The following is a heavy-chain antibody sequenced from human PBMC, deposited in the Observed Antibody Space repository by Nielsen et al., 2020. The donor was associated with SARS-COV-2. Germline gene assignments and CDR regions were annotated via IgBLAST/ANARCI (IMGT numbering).Heavy chain of an antibody. CDR1: GGSISSSSYY. D-gene: IGHD3-22*01. CDR3: AIRSSGYYNWFDP. V-gene: IGHV4-61*05. Sequence: SETLSLTCTVSGGSISSSSYYWSWIRQPPGKGLEWIGYIYYSGSTNYNPSLKSRVTISVDTSKNQFSLKLSSVTAADTAVYYCAIRSSGYYNWFDPWGQGTLVTVSS. CDR2: IYYSGST. J-gene: IGHJ5*02.